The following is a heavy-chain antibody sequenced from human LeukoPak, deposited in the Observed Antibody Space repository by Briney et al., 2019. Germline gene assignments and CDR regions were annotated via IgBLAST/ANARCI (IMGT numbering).Heavy chain of an antibody. Sequence: PSETLSLTCSVSGGSISSSSYYWRWIRQPPGKGLEWIGSIYYSGSTYYNPSLKSRVTISVDTSKNQFSLKLSSVTAADTSVYYCARQIRYYYDSSGPYFDYWGQGTLVTVSS. CDR1: GGSISSSSYY. CDR2: IYYSGST. J-gene: IGHJ4*02. CDR3: ARQIRYYYDSSGPYFDY. V-gene: IGHV4-39*01. D-gene: IGHD3-22*01.